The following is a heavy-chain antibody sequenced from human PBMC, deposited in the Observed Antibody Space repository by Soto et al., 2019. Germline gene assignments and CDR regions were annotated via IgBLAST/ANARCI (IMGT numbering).Heavy chain of an antibody. D-gene: IGHD3-9*01. V-gene: IGHV4-59*01. J-gene: IGHJ4*02. Sequence: SDTLSLTCTVSGGSISSYYWSWIRQPPGKGLEWIGYIYYSGSTNYNPSLKSRVTISVDTSKNQFSLKLSSVTAADTAVYYCSRDDSDWFFNWGRGTLVTVSS. CDR2: IYYSGST. CDR1: GGSISSYY. CDR3: SRDDSDWFFN.